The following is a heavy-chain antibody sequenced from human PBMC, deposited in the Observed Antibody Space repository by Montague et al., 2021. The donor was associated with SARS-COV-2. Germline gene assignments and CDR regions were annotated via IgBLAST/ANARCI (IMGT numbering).Heavy chain of an antibody. CDR2: ICGGGDTT. Sequence: SLRLSCAASGFTFSTYAMSWVRQAPGKGLEWVSAICGGGDTTYYADSVKGRFTISRDNSKDTVFLQMNSLRAEDTATYYCAKDSRYSSGVWGQGTTVTVSS. CDR1: GFTFSTYA. D-gene: IGHD6-19*01. CDR3: AKDSRYSSGV. J-gene: IGHJ6*02. V-gene: IGHV3-23*01.